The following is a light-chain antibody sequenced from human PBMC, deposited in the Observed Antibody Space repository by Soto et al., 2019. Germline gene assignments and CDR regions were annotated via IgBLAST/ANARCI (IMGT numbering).Light chain of an antibody. CDR1: QSISSW. CDR3: QQYNSL. Sequence: DIQMTQSPSTLSASVGDRVTITFRASQSISSWLAWYQQKPGKAPKLLIYKASSLESGVPSRFSGSGSGTEFTLTISSLQPDDFATYYCQQYNSLFGQGTKVDIK. V-gene: IGKV1-5*03. J-gene: IGKJ1*01. CDR2: KAS.